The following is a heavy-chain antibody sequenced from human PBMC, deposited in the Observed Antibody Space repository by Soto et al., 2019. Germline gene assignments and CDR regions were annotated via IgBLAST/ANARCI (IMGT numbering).Heavy chain of an antibody. CDR1: GFTFNIYA. J-gene: IGHJ4*02. CDR3: AKDRYLDHDSRGYLFDN. Sequence: EVQLLESGGYLIQPGGSMRLSCAASGFTFNIYAKTWVRQAPGKGLEWVSAISRYGDFTYYADSVEGRFTISRDNSKNTLYLQMNSLRAEDTAVYYCAKDRYLDHDSRGYLFDNWGQGTLVTVSS. CDR2: ISRYGDFT. D-gene: IGHD3-22*01. V-gene: IGHV3-23*01.